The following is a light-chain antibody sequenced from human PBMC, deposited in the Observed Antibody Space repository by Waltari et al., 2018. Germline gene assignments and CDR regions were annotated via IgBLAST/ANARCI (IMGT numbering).Light chain of an antibody. CDR2: GAS. CDR1: QSVSNNY. CDR3: HLYGSART. V-gene: IGKV3-20*01. Sequence: NVLTQSPGTLSLSPGERATPSCRASQSVSNNYLAWFQQQPGQAPRLLIDGASSRATGIPDRFSGSGSGTDFTLTISRLEPEDSAVYFCHLYGSARTFGGGTKVEIK. J-gene: IGKJ4*01.